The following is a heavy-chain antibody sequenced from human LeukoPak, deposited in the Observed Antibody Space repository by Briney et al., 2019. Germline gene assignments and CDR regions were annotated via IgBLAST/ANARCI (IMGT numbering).Heavy chain of an antibody. J-gene: IGHJ4*02. CDR2: ISYDGSNK. D-gene: IGHD5-24*01. CDR1: GFTFSSYA. CDR3: ARTGRDSYYFDY. V-gene: IGHV3-30-3*01. Sequence: PGGSLRLSCAASGFTFSSYAMHWVRQAPGKGLEWVAVISYDGSNKYYADSVKGRFTISRDNSKNTLYLQMNSLRAKDTAVYYCARTGRDSYYFDYWGQGTLVTVSS.